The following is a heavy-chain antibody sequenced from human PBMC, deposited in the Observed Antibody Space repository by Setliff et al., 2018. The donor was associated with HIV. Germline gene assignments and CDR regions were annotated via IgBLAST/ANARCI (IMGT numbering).Heavy chain of an antibody. CDR3: AKYYTTTFWEYNWFDL. V-gene: IGHV3-23*01. Sequence: LRLSCAASGFTFSFHAMTWVRQAPGKGLEWVSGINGDGDSTYYADSVKGRFTVSRDNSTDTLTLQMNDLRAEDTGLYYCAKYYTTTFWEYNWFDLWGQGTLVTVSS. D-gene: IGHD3-3*01. CDR2: INGDGDST. J-gene: IGHJ5*02. CDR1: GFTFSFHA.